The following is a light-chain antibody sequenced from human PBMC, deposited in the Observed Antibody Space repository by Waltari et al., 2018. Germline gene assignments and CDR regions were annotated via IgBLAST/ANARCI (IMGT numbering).Light chain of an antibody. J-gene: IGKJ4*01. CDR1: QSINTY. Sequence: IQLTQSPSSLSASVGDRVTITCRASQSINTYLAWYQQKPGKAPNLLIYAASTLQSGVPSRFNGSGSGTEFTLTISSLQPEDFATYCCQQVKSYPLTFGGGTTVEIK. CDR3: QQVKSYPLT. CDR2: AAS. V-gene: IGKV1-9*01.